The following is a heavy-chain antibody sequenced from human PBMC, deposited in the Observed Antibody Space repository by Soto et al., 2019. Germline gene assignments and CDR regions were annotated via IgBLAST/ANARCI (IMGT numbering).Heavy chain of an antibody. Sequence: GGSLRLSCAASGFTFSSYGMHWVRQAPGKGLEWVAVIWYDGSNKYYADSVKGRFTIPRDNSKNTLYLQMNSLRAEDTAVYYCARGEDSSTPYYYGMDVWGQGTTVTVSS. CDR3: ARGEDSSTPYYYGMDV. CDR1: GFTFSSYG. V-gene: IGHV3-33*01. J-gene: IGHJ6*02. D-gene: IGHD6-6*01. CDR2: IWYDGSNK.